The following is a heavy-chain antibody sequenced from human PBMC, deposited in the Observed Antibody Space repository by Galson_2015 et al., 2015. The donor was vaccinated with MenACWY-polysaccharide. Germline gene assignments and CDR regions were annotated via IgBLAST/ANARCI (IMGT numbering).Heavy chain of an antibody. J-gene: IGHJ4*02. V-gene: IGHV4-59*08. Sequence: SEPLSLTCTVSGGSISTYSWSWVRQPPGKGLDFIGDIYYTGSTNYNPSLKSRVIISVDTSKNQFSLNLSSVTAADTAVYYCARRKPARLAPFDSWGQGTLVTVSS. CDR1: GGSISTYS. D-gene: IGHD2-2*01. CDR3: ARRKPARLAPFDS. CDR2: IYYTGST.